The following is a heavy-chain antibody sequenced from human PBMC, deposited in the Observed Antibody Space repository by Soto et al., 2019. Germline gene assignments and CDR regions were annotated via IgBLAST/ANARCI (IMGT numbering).Heavy chain of an antibody. CDR1: GYTISSYD. CDR3: ARDRMAP. V-gene: IGHV1-8*01. Sequence: QVQLVQSGAEVKKPGASVKVSCKASGYTISSYDINWVRQATGQGLEWMGWMSPDSGDTGYAPSFQGRVAMTRNISINTAYLELSSLTPEDTGVYYCARDRMAPWGQGTLVTVSS. J-gene: IGHJ5*02. D-gene: IGHD2-8*01. CDR2: MSPDSGDT.